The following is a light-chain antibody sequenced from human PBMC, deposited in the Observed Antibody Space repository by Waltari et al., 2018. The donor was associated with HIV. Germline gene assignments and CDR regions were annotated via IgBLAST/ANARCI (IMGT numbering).Light chain of an antibody. V-gene: IGKV3-11*01. CDR1: QSVWGF. CDR3: QQRYNWPLT. J-gene: IGKJ4*01. CDR2: DAL. Sequence: EIVLTQSPDTVSLSPGERVTLSCRASQSVWGFLAWYQQKPGQAPRLLIYDALTSGSGADYSLTISSLEPEDSALYYCQQRYNWPLTFGGGTKVEI.